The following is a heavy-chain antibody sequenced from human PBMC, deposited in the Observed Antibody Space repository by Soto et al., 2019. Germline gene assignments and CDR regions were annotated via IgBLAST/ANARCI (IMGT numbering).Heavy chain of an antibody. D-gene: IGHD1-7*01. CDR3: ARDVGNYVPYYYGMDV. Sequence: QAQLVESGGGVVQPGRSLRHSCAASEFTFNTYAMHWVRQAPGKGLEWVAVIAYDGNDKYYADSVKGRFTISRDNSKNALYLQMNTLRPEDTAMYYCARDVGNYVPYYYGMDVWGQGTTVTVSS. CDR1: EFTFNTYA. V-gene: IGHV3-30*03. J-gene: IGHJ6*02. CDR2: IAYDGNDK.